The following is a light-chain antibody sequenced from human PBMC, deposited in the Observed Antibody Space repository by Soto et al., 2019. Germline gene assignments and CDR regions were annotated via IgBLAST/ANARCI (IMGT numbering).Light chain of an antibody. Sequence: EIVMTQSPATLSVSPVGRATLSCMASQSISDTLAWYQQKPGQAPRLLIHGASTRATGFPARFSGSGSGTDFTLTISSLQSEDFALYYCQQYNNWPWTFGQGTKVDIK. CDR3: QQYNNWPWT. CDR1: QSISDT. V-gene: IGKV3-15*01. J-gene: IGKJ1*01. CDR2: GAS.